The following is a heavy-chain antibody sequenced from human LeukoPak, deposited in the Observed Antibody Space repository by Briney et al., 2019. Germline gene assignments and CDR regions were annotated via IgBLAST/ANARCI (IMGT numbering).Heavy chain of an antibody. V-gene: IGHV1-2*02. Sequence: ASVKVSCKASGYTFTGYYMHWVRQAPGQGLEWMGWINPNSGGTNYAQKFQGRVTMTRDTSISTAYMELSRLRSDDTAVYYCASGGPSSIAARPLWVDYWGQGTLVTVSS. CDR2: INPNSGGT. CDR1: GYTFTGYY. D-gene: IGHD6-6*01. J-gene: IGHJ4*02. CDR3: ASGGPSSIAARPLWVDY.